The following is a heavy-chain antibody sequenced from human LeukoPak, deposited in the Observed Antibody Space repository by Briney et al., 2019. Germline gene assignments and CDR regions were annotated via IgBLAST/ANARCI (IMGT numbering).Heavy chain of an antibody. CDR1: GYSFTTYG. D-gene: IGHD3-10*01. CDR2: ISTYNGDT. J-gene: IGHJ6*02. V-gene: IGHV1-18*01. Sequence: ASVKVSCKASGYSFTTYGISWLRQAPGQGPEWMGWISTYNGDTNYAQKLQGRVTMTTDTSTSTAYMELRSLRSDDTAVYYCAREGYGSGRRLGLDVWGQGTTVIVSS. CDR3: AREGYGSGRRLGLDV.